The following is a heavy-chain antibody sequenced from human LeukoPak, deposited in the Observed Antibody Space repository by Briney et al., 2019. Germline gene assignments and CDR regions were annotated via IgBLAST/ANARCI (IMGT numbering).Heavy chain of an antibody. V-gene: IGHV4-4*07. CDR3: ARIRDSSGYYLGAFDI. CDR2: IYTSGST. CDR1: GGSISSYY. J-gene: IGHJ3*02. Sequence: SETLSLTCTVSGGSISSYYWSWIRQPAGKGLEWIGRIYTSGSTTYNPSLKSRVTMSVDTSKNQFSLKLSSVTAADTAVYYCARIRDSSGYYLGAFDIWGQGTTVTVSS. D-gene: IGHD3-22*01.